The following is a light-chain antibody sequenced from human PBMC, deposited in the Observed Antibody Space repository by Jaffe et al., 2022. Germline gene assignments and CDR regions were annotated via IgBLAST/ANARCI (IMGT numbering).Light chain of an antibody. V-gene: IGLV1-51*02. J-gene: IGLJ3*02. CDR3: GTWDNSLSSWV. Sequence: QSVLTQPPSVSAAPGQKVTISCSGSSSNIGNNYVSWYQQLPETAPKLLIYENYQRPSGIPDRFSGSKSGTSATLDITGLQTGDEADYYCGTWDNSLSSWVFGGGTKLTVL. CDR2: ENY. CDR1: SSNIGNNY.